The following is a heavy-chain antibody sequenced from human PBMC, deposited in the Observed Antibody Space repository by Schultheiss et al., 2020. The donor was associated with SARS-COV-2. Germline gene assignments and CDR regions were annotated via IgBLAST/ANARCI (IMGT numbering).Heavy chain of an antibody. J-gene: IGHJ4*02. D-gene: IGHD3-10*01. CDR2: IYHSGST. CDR3: ARGSITMVQGVIPFDY. Sequence: SQTLSLTCAVSGYSISSGYCWGWIRQPPGKGLEWIGSIYHSGSTYYNPSLKSRVTISVDTSKNQFSLKLSSVTAADTAVYYCARGSITMVQGVIPFDYWGQGTLVTVSS. CDR1: GYSISSGYC. V-gene: IGHV4-38-2*01.